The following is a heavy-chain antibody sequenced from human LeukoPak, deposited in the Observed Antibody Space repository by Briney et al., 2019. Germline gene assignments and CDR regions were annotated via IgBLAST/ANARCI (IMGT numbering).Heavy chain of an antibody. Sequence: SETLSLTCAVSGGSITTTNWWSWVRQPPGKGLEWIGEVHLSGATNYNLSLESRVSMSIDKSKNHLSLEMTSVTAADTAVYYCARGGRRSLYYGLDVWGQGTTVIVSS. CDR3: ARGGRRSLYYGLDV. J-gene: IGHJ6*02. V-gene: IGHV4-4*02. CDR2: VHLSGAT. CDR1: GGSITTTNW. D-gene: IGHD6-6*01.